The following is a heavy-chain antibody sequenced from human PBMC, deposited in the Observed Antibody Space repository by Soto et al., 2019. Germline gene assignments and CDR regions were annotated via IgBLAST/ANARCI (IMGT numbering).Heavy chain of an antibody. CDR3: AKTPNYDFWSGYENWFDP. V-gene: IGHV3-23*01. D-gene: IGHD3-3*01. CDR2: ISGSGGST. CDR1: GFTFSSYA. Sequence: GGSLRLSCAASGFTFSSYAMSWVRQAPGKGLEWVSAISGSGGSTYYADSVKGRFTISRDNSKNTLYLQMNSLRAEDTAVYYCAKTPNYDFWSGYENWFDPWGQGTLVTVSS. J-gene: IGHJ5*02.